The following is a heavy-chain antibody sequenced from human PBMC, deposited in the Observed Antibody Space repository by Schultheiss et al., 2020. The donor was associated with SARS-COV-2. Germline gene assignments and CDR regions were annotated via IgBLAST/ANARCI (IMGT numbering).Heavy chain of an antibody. CDR1: GFTFSSYS. J-gene: IGHJ6*02. Sequence: GESLKISCAASGFTFSSYSMNWVRQAPGKGLEWVSSISSSSSYIYYADSVKGRFTISRDNAKNSLYLQMNSLRAEDTAVYYCARVGATNLPHYYGMDVWGQGTTVTVSS. CDR3: ARVGATNLPHYYGMDV. V-gene: IGHV3-21*01. CDR2: ISSSSSYI. D-gene: IGHD1-26*01.